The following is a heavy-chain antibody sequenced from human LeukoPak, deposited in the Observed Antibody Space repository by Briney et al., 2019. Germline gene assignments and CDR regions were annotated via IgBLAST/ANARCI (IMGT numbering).Heavy chain of an antibody. V-gene: IGHV1-69*13. J-gene: IGHJ4*02. Sequence: GASVKVSCKASGGTFSSYAVSWVRHAPGQGLEWMGGIIPIFGTPKYAQKFQGRITITADESTSTAYMELSSLRSEDTAVYYCARDNKWEIFAFDYWGQGTLVTVSS. CDR2: IIPIFGTP. D-gene: IGHD1-26*01. CDR3: ARDNKWEIFAFDY. CDR1: GGTFSSYA.